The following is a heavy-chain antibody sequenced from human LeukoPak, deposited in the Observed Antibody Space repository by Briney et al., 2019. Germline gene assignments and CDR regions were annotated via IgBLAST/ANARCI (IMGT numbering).Heavy chain of an antibody. J-gene: IGHJ3*02. Sequence: GGSLRLSCAASGFTFSNYWMTWVRQTPGKGLEWVAYIKEDESEKYYVDAVKGRFTISRDNAKNSLFLQMNSLRAEDTAVYYCARGVYAFDIWGKGTMVTVSS. CDR2: IKEDESEK. CDR1: GFTFSNYW. CDR3: ARGVYAFDI. D-gene: IGHD2-8*01. V-gene: IGHV3-7*01.